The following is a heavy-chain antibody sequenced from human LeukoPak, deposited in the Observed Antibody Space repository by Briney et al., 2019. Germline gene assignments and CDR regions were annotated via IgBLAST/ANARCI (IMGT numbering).Heavy chain of an antibody. Sequence: PSETLSLTCAVYGGTFSGYYWNWIRQPPGKGLEWIGYISYSGSTNYNPSLKSRVTISADTSKNQVSLTLSSVTAADTAVYYCARHPELYFFDYWGQGTLGNVSS. CDR1: GGTFSGYY. J-gene: IGHJ4*02. CDR3: ARHPELYFFDY. V-gene: IGHV4-59*08. D-gene: IGHD3-10*01. CDR2: ISYSGST.